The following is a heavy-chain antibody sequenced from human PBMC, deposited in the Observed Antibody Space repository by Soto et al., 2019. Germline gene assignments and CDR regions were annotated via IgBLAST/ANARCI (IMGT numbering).Heavy chain of an antibody. Sequence: GGSLRLSCAASGFTFSSYAMSWVRQAPGKGLEWVSAISGSGGSTYYADSVKGRFTISRDNSKNTLYLQTNSLRAEDTAVYYCAKDFLGKQIAAAGPFDYWGQGTLVTVSS. D-gene: IGHD6-13*01. J-gene: IGHJ4*02. CDR2: ISGSGGST. CDR1: GFTFSSYA. CDR3: AKDFLGKQIAAAGPFDY. V-gene: IGHV3-23*01.